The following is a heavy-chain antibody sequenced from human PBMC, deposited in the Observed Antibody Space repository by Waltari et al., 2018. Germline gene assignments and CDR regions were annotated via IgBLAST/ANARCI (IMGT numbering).Heavy chain of an antibody. J-gene: IGHJ3*01. D-gene: IGHD1-1*01. CDR2: RSYSRAT. V-gene: IGHV4-39*01. Sequence: GWIRQPPGQWRVWLGSRSYSRATYSSPSLKSRVTISRYTSKNQLSLKLGSVTAADTAIYYCATYIGSSVGTAAFDVWGQGTMVSVSS. CDR3: ATYIGSSVGTAAFDV.